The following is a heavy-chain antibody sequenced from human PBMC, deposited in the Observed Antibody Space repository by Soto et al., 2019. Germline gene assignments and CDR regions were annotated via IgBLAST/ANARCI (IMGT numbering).Heavy chain of an antibody. J-gene: IGHJ4*02. D-gene: IGHD3-10*01. CDR2: IRDRAYSYAT. V-gene: IGHV3-73*01. CDR1: GFVFKDSS. CDR3: TRLISAAHDY. Sequence: EVLLVESGGGMVQPGGSLKLSCAASGFVFKDSSIHWVRQASGKGLGWVGRIRDRAYSYATAYAESVKGRFTISRDDSNNTAYLQMSGLKTEDTAIYYCTRLISAAHDYWGQGTLVTVSS.